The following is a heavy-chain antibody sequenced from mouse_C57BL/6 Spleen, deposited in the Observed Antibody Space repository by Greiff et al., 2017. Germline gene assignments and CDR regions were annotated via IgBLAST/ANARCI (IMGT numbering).Heavy chain of an antibody. CDR3: VRQGYYGSSFYYYAMDY. D-gene: IGHD1-1*01. V-gene: IGHV10-1*01. Sequence: EVQLVESGGGLVQPKGSLKLSCAASGFSFNTYAMNWVRQAPGKGLDWVARIRRKSNNSATYDADSVKDRFTISRDDSESMLYLQSNILKTEETAVYYCVRQGYYGSSFYYYAMDYWGQGTSVTVSS. CDR1: GFSFNTYA. CDR2: IRRKSNNSAT. J-gene: IGHJ4*01.